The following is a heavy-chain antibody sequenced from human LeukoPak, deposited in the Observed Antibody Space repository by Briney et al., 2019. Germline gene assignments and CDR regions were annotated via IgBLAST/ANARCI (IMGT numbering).Heavy chain of an antibody. D-gene: IGHD2-2*01. CDR1: GFTFSSYA. V-gene: IGHV3-30-3*01. Sequence: PGRSLRLSCAASGFTFSSYAMHWVRQAPDKGLEWVAVISDDGNNKYYADSVKGRFTISRDNSKNTLYLQMNSLRPEDTAVYYCASAEYCTSTSCRPYYLDYWGQGTLVTVSS. J-gene: IGHJ4*02. CDR3: ASAEYCTSTSCRPYYLDY. CDR2: ISDDGNNK.